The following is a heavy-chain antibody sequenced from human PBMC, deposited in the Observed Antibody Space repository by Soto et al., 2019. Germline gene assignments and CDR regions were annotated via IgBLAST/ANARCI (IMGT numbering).Heavy chain of an antibody. CDR2: ISTYNGKT. Sequence: QLQLVQSGGEVKTPGASVKVSCTTSGYTFTSHGISWVRQAPGQGLEWMGWISTYNGKTDYAQKFQGRVTMTADTSTSTVYMEVRSLRSDDTAVYYCARLLTEGATYREDAFDMWGHGTKVTVSS. CDR3: ARLLTEGATYREDAFDM. D-gene: IGHD1-26*01. J-gene: IGHJ3*02. CDR1: GYTFTSHG. V-gene: IGHV1-18*01.